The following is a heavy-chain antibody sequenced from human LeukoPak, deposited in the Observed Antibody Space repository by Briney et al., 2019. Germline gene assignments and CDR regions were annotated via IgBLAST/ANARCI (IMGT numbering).Heavy chain of an antibody. V-gene: IGHV1-2*06. Sequence: ASVKVSCKTSGYSFTAYYMHWVRQAPGQGFEWVGRINPKSGDTDYTQKFQGRVTMTRDTSISTAYMEVRRLRSDGTAVYYCATLPTARSWGQGTLVTVSP. CDR2: INPKSGDT. J-gene: IGHJ5*02. CDR3: ATLPTARS. CDR1: GYSFTAYY. D-gene: IGHD2-21*02.